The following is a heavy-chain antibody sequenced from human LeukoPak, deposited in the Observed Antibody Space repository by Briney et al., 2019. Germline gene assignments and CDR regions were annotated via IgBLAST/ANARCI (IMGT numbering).Heavy chain of an antibody. CDR1: GDTFSSYD. J-gene: IGHJ4*02. CDR3: ARGWLAESTVVTPYNY. D-gene: IGHD4-23*01. CDR2: ITPIFGTA. V-gene: IGHV1-69*13. Sequence: GASVTVSCKASGDTFSSYDISWVRQAPGQGLEWMGGITPIFGTAKYAQKFQGRVTITAVESMSTAYMELSSLRSEDTAVYYCARGWLAESTVVTPYNYWGQGTLVTVSS.